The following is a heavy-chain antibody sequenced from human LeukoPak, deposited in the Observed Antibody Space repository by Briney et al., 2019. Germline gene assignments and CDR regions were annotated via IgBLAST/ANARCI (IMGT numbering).Heavy chain of an antibody. CDR3: ARAMATSKYGLEY. D-gene: IGHD5-24*01. Sequence: GGSLRLSCVASGFTYRAYWMTWVRQAPGKELEWVANIKQDGSEKSYVDSVKGRFNISRDNANNTLYLQRNSLRAEDTAVYYCARAMATSKYGLEYWGQGILVSVSS. CDR1: GFTYRAYW. J-gene: IGHJ4*02. CDR2: IKQDGSEK. V-gene: IGHV3-7*01.